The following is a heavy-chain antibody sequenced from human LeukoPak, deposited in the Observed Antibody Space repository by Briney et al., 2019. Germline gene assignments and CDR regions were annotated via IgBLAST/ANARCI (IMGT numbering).Heavy chain of an antibody. D-gene: IGHD3-9*01. V-gene: IGHV4-34*01. CDR2: INHSGST. Sequence: XXEWXXEINHSGSTNYNPSLKSRVTISVDTSKNQFSLKLSSVTAADTAVYYCARSLRLRYFDWLPIDYWGQGTLVTVSS. CDR3: ARSLRLRYFDWLPIDY. J-gene: IGHJ4*02.